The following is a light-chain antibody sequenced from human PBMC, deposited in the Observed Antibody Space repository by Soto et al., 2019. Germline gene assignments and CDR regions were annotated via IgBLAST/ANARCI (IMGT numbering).Light chain of an antibody. J-gene: IGKJ5*01. CDR3: QQRSNWPSIT. CDR1: QSVSSY. CDR2: DAS. Sequence: EIVLTQSPATLSLXPGERXXXSCRASQSVSSYLAWYQQKPGQAPRLLIYDASNRATGIPARFSGSGSGTDFTLTISSLEPEDFAVYYCQQRSNWPSITFGQGTRLEIK. V-gene: IGKV3-11*01.